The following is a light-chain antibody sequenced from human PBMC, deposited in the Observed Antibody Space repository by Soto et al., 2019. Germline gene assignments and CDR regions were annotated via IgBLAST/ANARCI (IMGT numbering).Light chain of an antibody. Sequence: DIQMTPSPSSLSASVGDRVTITCRASQSISNWLAWYQQKPGKPPQLLIYDAASLQSGVPSTFSGSGSGTEFTLTINRLQPDDFATYYCQQYSTYPWTFGQGTKVDIK. CDR1: QSISNW. CDR3: QQYSTYPWT. J-gene: IGKJ1*01. CDR2: DAA. V-gene: IGKV1-5*01.